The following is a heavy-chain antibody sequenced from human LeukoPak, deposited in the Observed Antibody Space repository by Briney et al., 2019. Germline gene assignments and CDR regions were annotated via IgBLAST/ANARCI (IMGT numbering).Heavy chain of an antibody. CDR2: TYYRSKWYN. D-gene: IGHD6-19*01. CDR3: ARAPHGSGCDY. V-gene: IGHV6-1*01. CDR1: GDSVSISSAT. Sequence: SQTLSLTCAISGDSVSISSATWIWIRQSPSRGLEWLGRTYYRSKWYNDYAVSVQGRISVNPDTSKNQFSLQLNSVTPEDTALYYCARAPHGSGCDYWGQGTLVTVSS. J-gene: IGHJ4*02.